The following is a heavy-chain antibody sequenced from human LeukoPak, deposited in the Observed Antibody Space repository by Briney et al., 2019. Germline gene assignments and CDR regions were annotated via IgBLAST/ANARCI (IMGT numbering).Heavy chain of an antibody. Sequence: ASVKVSCKASGYTFTSYGISWVRQAPGQGLEWMGWISAYSGDTNYAQKFQGRATMTTDTSTSTAYMELRSLSSDDTAVYYCARPYCSSTSCYNWYFDYWGQGTLVTVSS. CDR1: GYTFTSYG. V-gene: IGHV1-18*01. CDR2: ISAYSGDT. D-gene: IGHD2-2*02. CDR3: ARPYCSSTSCYNWYFDY. J-gene: IGHJ4*02.